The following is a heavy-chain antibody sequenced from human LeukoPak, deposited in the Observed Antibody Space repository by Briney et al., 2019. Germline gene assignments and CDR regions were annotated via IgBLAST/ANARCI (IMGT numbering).Heavy chain of an antibody. J-gene: IGHJ4*02. Sequence: ASVKVSCKASGYTFTGYYMHWVRQAPGQGLEWMGWINPNSGGTNYAQKFQGRVTMTRDTSISTAYTELSRLRSEDTAVYYCARAKVKRYYYDSSGYYYVSPFDYWGQGTLATVSS. V-gene: IGHV1-2*02. CDR1: GYTFTGYY. CDR2: INPNSGGT. D-gene: IGHD3-22*01. CDR3: ARAKVKRYYYDSSGYYYVSPFDY.